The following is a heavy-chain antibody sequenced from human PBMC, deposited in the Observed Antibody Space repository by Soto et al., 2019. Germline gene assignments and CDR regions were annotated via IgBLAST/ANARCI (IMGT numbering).Heavy chain of an antibody. CDR2: IYYSGST. D-gene: IGHD2-2*01. CDR1: GGSISSSSYY. V-gene: IGHV4-39*01. J-gene: IGHJ4*02. CDR3: ARLVVVPAALYYFDY. Sequence: QLQLQESGPGLVKPSETLSLTCTVSGGSISSSSYYWGWIRQPPGKGLEWIGSIYYSGSTYYNPSLKIRVTISVDTSKNQFSLKLSSVTAADTAVYYCARLVVVPAALYYFDYWGQGTLVTVSS.